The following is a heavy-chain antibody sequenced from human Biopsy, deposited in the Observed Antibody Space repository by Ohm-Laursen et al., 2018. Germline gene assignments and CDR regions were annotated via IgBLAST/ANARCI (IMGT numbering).Heavy chain of an antibody. D-gene: IGHD3-22*01. J-gene: IGHJ4*02. V-gene: IGHV4-59*08. CDR2: ISYTGGI. CDR3: ARIIVRSSGSSNYFDY. Sequence: GTLSLTCTVSGGSISGYHWSWIRKSPGKGLEWLAYISYTGGITSNPSLNGRATMSLDTSKTQFSLRLSSVTAVDTAIYYCARIIVRSSGSSNYFDYWGQGTLVTVSS. CDR1: GGSISGYH.